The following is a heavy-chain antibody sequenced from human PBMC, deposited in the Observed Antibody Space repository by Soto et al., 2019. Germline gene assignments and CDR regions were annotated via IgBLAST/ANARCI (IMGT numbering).Heavy chain of an antibody. CDR3: ARGGRIRASGWFDY. D-gene: IGHD6-19*01. J-gene: IGHJ4*02. CDR1: RFTFSTYW. V-gene: IGHV3-7*03. Sequence: EVQLVESGGGLVQPGGSLRLSCAASRFTFSTYWMSWVRQAPGKGLEWVANIQQDGSEKYYVDSEKGRFTISRDNAKNSLYLQMNSLRAEDTAVYYCARGGRIRASGWFDYWGQGTLVTVSS. CDR2: IQQDGSEK.